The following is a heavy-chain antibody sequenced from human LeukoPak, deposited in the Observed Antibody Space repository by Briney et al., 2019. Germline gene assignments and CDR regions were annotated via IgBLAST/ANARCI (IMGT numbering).Heavy chain of an antibody. CDR3: TRDVVMFDY. Sequence: GGSLRLSCAASGFTFSNAWMNWVRQAPGKGLEWVGRIKSKTDGGTIDYAAPVKGRFTISRDDSKSIAYLQMNSLKTEDTAVYYCTRDVVMFDYWGQGTLVTVSS. CDR1: GFTFSNAW. J-gene: IGHJ4*02. V-gene: IGHV3-15*07. CDR2: IKSKTDGGTI. D-gene: IGHD3-22*01.